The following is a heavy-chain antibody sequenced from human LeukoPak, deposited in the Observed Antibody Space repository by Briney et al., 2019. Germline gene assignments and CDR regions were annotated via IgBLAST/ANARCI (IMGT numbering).Heavy chain of an antibody. V-gene: IGHV3-48*01. CDR2: ISSSASTI. D-gene: IGHD6-13*01. Sequence: PGGSLRLSCVASGFTFSSYSMNWVRLAPGRGLEWISYISSSASTIFYVDSVKGRVTISRDSAKNSLYLQMNSLRAEDTAVYYCARGEPYSSSWYSNFDYWGQGTLVTVSS. CDR1: GFTFSSYS. J-gene: IGHJ4*02. CDR3: ARGEPYSSSWYSNFDY.